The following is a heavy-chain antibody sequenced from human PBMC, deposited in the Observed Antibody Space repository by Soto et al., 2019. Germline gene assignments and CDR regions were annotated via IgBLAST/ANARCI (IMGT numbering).Heavy chain of an antibody. J-gene: IGHJ6*02. V-gene: IGHV4-30-2*01. CDR1: DGYISSGGYS. Sequence: SVTLSVTSAVSDGYISSGGYSWSWIRQTPGKGLEWSGYIYHSGSTYYNPSLKSRVTISVDRSKNQFSLKLSSVTAADTAVYYCARGDYGMDVWGQGTTVTVSS. CDR3: ARGDYGMDV. CDR2: IYHSGST.